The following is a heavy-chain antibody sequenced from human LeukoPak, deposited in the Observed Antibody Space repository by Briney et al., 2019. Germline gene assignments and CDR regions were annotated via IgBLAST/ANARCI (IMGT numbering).Heavy chain of an antibody. CDR1: GFTFTSYS. J-gene: IGHJ6*02. CDR3: TTDEDWNYARKDV. D-gene: IGHD1-7*01. Sequence: GGSLRLSCAASGFTFTSYSMNWVRQAPGKGLEWVGQTVSEIDGGTTDYAAPVKGRFTISRDDSKSTLYLQMNSLKIEDTAVYYCTTDEDWNYARKDVWGQGATVIVSS. V-gene: IGHV3-15*04. CDR2: TVSEIDGGTT.